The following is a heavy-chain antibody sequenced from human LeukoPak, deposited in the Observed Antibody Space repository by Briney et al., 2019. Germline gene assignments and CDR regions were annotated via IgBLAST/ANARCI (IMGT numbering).Heavy chain of an antibody. Sequence: VGSLRLSCAASGFTVSSNYMSWVRQAPGKGLEWVSVIYSGGSTYYADSVKGRFTISRDNSKNTLYLQMNSLRAEDTAVYYCARAVGGYGYYFDYWGQGTLVTVSS. J-gene: IGHJ4*02. CDR1: GFTVSSNY. V-gene: IGHV3-53*05. CDR2: IYSGGST. D-gene: IGHD5-18*01. CDR3: ARAVGGYGYYFDY.